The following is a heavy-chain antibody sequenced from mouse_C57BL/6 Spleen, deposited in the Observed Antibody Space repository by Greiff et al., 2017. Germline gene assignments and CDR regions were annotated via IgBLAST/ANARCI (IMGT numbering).Heavy chain of an antibody. Sequence: EVKVVESGGGLVKPGGSLKLSCAASGFTFSDYGMHWVRQAPEKGLEWVAYISSGSSTIYYADTVKGRFTISRDNAKNTLFLQMTSLRSEDTAMYYCARTLYYGSSLYYAMDYWGQGTSVTVSS. CDR1: GFTFSDYG. CDR3: ARTLYYGSSLYYAMDY. V-gene: IGHV5-17*01. D-gene: IGHD1-1*01. CDR2: ISSGSSTI. J-gene: IGHJ4*01.